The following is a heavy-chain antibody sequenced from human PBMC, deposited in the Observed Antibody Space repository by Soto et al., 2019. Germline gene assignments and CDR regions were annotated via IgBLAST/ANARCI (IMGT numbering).Heavy chain of an antibody. D-gene: IGHD3-9*01. CDR1: GFTFSSYS. J-gene: IGHJ4*02. V-gene: IGHV3-48*01. CDR3: AREEAYFDWLFDY. Sequence: GGSLRLSCAASGFTFSSYSMNWVRQAPGKGLEWVSYISSSSSTIYYADSVKGRFTISRDNAKNSLYLQMNSLRAEDTAVYYCAREEAYFDWLFDYWGQGTLVTVSS. CDR2: ISSSSSTI.